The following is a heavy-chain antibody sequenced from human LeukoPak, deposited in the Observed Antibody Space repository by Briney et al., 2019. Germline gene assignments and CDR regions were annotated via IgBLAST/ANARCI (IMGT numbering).Heavy chain of an antibody. CDR1: GFTLRSYA. J-gene: IGHJ4*02. CDR3: ARFYSGYNFPHYFDY. Sequence: GGSLRLSCGASGFTLRSYAMSWVRQAPGKGLEWVSALSGSGGSTHYADSAKGRFTISRDNSQNTLYLQMNSLSAEDTAVYYCARFYSGYNFPHYFDYWGQGTLVTVSS. V-gene: IGHV3-23*01. D-gene: IGHD5-12*01. CDR2: LSGSGGST.